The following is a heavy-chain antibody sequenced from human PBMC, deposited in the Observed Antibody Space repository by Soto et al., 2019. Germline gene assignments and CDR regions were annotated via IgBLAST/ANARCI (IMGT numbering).Heavy chain of an antibody. Sequence: EVQLLESGGGLVQPGGSLRLSCAASEFTFSNYAMSWVRQGPGKGLEWVSGISVSGGSTYYADSVKGRFTISRDNAKNTLYLQMNSLRAEDTAVYYCARGGSTSPNGMDVWGQGTTVTVSS. CDR1: EFTFSNYA. D-gene: IGHD2-2*01. CDR2: ISVSGGST. CDR3: ARGGSTSPNGMDV. V-gene: IGHV3-23*01. J-gene: IGHJ6*02.